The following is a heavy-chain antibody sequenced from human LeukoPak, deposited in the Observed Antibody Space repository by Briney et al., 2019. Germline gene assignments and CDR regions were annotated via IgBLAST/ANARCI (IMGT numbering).Heavy chain of an antibody. Sequence: SATLSLTCTVSGGSISSGGYYWSWIRQHPGKGLEWIGYIYYSGSTYCNPSLKSRVTISVDTSKNQFSLKLSSVTAADTAVYYCARVVAVVVPAAIDYWGQGTLVTVSS. D-gene: IGHD2-2*01. CDR3: ARVVAVVVPAAIDY. CDR1: GGSISSGGYY. J-gene: IGHJ4*02. CDR2: IYYSGST. V-gene: IGHV4-31*03.